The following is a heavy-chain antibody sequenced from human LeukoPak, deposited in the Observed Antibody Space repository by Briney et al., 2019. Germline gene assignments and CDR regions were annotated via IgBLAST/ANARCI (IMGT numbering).Heavy chain of an antibody. CDR3: ARDRYGSSWAFDI. Sequence: SETLSLTCTVSGGSISSYYWSWIRQPAGKGLEWIGRIYTSGSTNYNPSLKSRVTISLDTSKIQFSLKLTSVTAADTAVYYCARDRYGSSWAFDIWGQGTMVTVSS. V-gene: IGHV4-4*07. CDR2: IYTSGST. J-gene: IGHJ3*02. D-gene: IGHD6-6*01. CDR1: GGSISSYY.